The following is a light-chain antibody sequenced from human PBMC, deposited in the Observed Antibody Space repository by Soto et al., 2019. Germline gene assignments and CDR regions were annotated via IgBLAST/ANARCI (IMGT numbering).Light chain of an antibody. CDR1: QSISSW. CDR3: QQYNSYSLT. V-gene: IGKV1-5*01. CDR2: DAS. J-gene: IGKJ4*01. Sequence: DIQMTQSPSTLSASVGDRVTITCRARQSISSWLAWYQQKPGKAPKVLIYDASKLESGVPSRFSGSGSGLEFTLTISSLQPDDVATYYCQQYNSYSLTFGGGTKVEIK.